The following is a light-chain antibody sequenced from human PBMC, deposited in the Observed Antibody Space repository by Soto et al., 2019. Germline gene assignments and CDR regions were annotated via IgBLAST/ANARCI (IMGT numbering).Light chain of an antibody. CDR1: QTVTRN. V-gene: IGKV3-15*01. CDR2: DAS. CDR3: QQYYDWPIT. Sequence: EIVFTQSPGTLSLSPGERATLSCRASQTVTRNYLAWHQQKPGQTPRLLVYDASTRATGIPARFSGSGSGTEFTLTISSLQSEDFAVYYCQQYYDWPITFGQGTRLEIK. J-gene: IGKJ5*01.